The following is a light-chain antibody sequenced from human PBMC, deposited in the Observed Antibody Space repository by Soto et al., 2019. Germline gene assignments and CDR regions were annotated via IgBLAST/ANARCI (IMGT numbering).Light chain of an antibody. CDR1: QSVSSSF. CDR3: QQYGGSPWT. CDR2: GAS. Sequence: EIVLTQSPGTLSLSPGERATLSCRASQSVSSSFLAWYQQKPGQAPRLLIYGASTRATGIPDRFSGSGSVTDFTLTISRLEPEDFAVYYCQQYGGSPWTFGQGTNVKIK. J-gene: IGKJ1*01. V-gene: IGKV3-20*01.